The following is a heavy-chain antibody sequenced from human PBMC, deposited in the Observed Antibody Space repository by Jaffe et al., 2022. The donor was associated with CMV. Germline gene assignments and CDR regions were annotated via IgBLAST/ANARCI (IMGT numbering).Heavy chain of an antibody. CDR2: IKQDGSEK. D-gene: IGHD3-3*01. V-gene: IGHV3-7*01. Sequence: EVQLVESGGGLVQPGGSLRLSCAASGFTFSSYWMSWVRQAPGKGLEWVANIKQDGSEKYYVDSVKGRFTISRDNAKNSLYLQMNSLRAEDTAVYYCARDVNYDFWSGYYTASGGVYGMDVWGQGTTVTVSS. J-gene: IGHJ6*02. CDR3: ARDVNYDFWSGYYTASGGVYGMDV. CDR1: GFTFSSYW.